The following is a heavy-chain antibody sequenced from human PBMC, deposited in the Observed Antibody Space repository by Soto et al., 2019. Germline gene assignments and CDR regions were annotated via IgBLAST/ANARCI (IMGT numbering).Heavy chain of an antibody. CDR2: ISGSGGST. J-gene: IGHJ4*02. CDR1: GFTFSSYA. CDR3: AKSYYYGSGSYYNFDY. Sequence: GGSLRLSCAASGFTFSSYAMSWVRQAPGKGLEWVSAISGSGGSTYYADSVKGRFTISRDNSKNTLYLQMNSLRAEDTAVYYCAKSYYYGSGSYYNFDYWGQGTLVTVSS. V-gene: IGHV3-23*01. D-gene: IGHD3-10*01.